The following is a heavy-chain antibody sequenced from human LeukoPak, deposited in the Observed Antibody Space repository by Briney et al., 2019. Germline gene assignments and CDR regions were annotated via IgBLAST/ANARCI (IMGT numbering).Heavy chain of an antibody. D-gene: IGHD5-18*01. V-gene: IGHV4-30-4*01. Sequence: SQTLSLTCTVSGGSIGSGDYCWSWIRQPPGKGLEWIGYIYYSGSTYYNPSLKSRVTISVDTSKNQFSLKLSSVTAADTAVYYCARENIQLWSNFDYWGQGTLVTVSS. CDR2: IYYSGST. CDR3: ARENIQLWSNFDY. J-gene: IGHJ4*02. CDR1: GGSIGSGDYC.